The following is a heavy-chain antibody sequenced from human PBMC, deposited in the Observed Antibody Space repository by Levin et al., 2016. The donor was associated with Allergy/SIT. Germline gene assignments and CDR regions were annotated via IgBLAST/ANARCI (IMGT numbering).Heavy chain of an antibody. V-gene: IGHV4-61*02. CDR3: ARAVVVPAANDAFDI. Sequence: SETLSLTCTVSGGSISSGSYYWSWIRQPAGKGLEWIGRIYTSGSTNYNPSLKSRVTISVDTSKNQFSLKLSSVTAADTAVYYCARAVVVPAANDAFDIWGQGTMVTVSS. J-gene: IGHJ3*02. D-gene: IGHD2-2*01. CDR2: IYTSGST. CDR1: GGSISSGSYY.